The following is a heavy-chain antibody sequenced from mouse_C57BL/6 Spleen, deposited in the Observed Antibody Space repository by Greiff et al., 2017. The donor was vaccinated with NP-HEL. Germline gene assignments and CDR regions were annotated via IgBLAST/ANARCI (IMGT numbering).Heavy chain of an antibody. CDR1: GYTFTDYY. V-gene: IGHV1-26*01. Sequence: VQLQQSGPELVKPGASVKISCKASGYTFTDYYMNWVKQSHGKSLEWIGDINPNNGGTSYNQKFKGKATLTVDKSSSTAYMELRSLTSEDSAVYYCARRDSHYAMDYWGQGTSVTVSS. CDR2: INPNNGGT. CDR3: ARRDSHYAMDY. J-gene: IGHJ4*01. D-gene: IGHD6-1*01.